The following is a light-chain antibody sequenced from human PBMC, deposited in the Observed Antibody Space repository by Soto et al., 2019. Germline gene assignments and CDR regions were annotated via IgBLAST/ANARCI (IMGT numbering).Light chain of an antibody. CDR2: DVT. CDR1: SSDVGGYSY. Sequence: QSALTQPHSVSGSPGQSVTISCTGTSSDVGGYSYVSWYQQHPGKAPQLIIYDVTERPSGVPDRFSGSKSGNTASLTISGLQAEDEADYYCCSYTGSDSYVFGIGTKLTVL. J-gene: IGLJ1*01. V-gene: IGLV2-11*01. CDR3: CSYTGSDSYV.